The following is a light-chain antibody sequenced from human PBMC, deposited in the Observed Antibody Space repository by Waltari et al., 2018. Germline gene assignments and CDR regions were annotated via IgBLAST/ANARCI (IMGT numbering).Light chain of an antibody. CDR1: QDISSY. CDR2: GAS. V-gene: IGKV1-9*01. Sequence: DIQLTQSPSFLSASVGHRINITCRASQDISSYLAWYQQKPGRAPKVLISGASSLQSGVASRFSGSGSGTEFNLTIRSLQPEDFATYYCQQVKTYPLTFGGGTKVEIK. CDR3: QQVKTYPLT. J-gene: IGKJ4*01.